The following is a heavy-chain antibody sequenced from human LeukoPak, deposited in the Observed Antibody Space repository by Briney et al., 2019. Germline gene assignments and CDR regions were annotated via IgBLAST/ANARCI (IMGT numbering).Heavy chain of an antibody. J-gene: IGHJ6*02. D-gene: IGHD3-10*01. CDR3: ARGRNYYDSGRPKHYGMDV. CDR1: GGSFSGYY. V-gene: IGHV4-34*01. CDR2: INHSGST. Sequence: SETLSLTCAVYGGSFSGYYWSWIRQPPGKGLEWIGEINHSGSTNYNPSLKSRVTISVDTSKNQFSLKLSSVTAADTAVYYCARGRNYYDSGRPKHYGMDVWGQGTTVTVSS.